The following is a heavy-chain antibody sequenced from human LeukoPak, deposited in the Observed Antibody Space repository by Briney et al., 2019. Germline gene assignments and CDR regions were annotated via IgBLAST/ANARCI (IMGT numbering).Heavy chain of an antibody. D-gene: IGHD2-8*01. CDR1: GGTFSSYA. Sequence: GASVKVSCKASGGTFSSYAISWVRQAPGQGLEWMGGIIPIFGTANYAQKFQGRVTITADKSTSTAYMELSSLRSEDTAVYYCAMSRIVLMVYAPEGWFDPWGQGTLVTVSS. V-gene: IGHV1-69*06. CDR2: IIPIFGTA. CDR3: AMSRIVLMVYAPEGWFDP. J-gene: IGHJ5*02.